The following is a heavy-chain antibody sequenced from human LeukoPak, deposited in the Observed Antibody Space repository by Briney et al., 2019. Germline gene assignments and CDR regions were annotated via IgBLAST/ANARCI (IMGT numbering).Heavy chain of an antibody. CDR2: ISGSGGST. CDR1: GFTFSSYA. Sequence: PGGSLRLSCAASGFTFSSYAMSWVRQAPGKGLEWVSAISGSGGSTYYADSVKGRFTISRDNSKNTLYLQMNSLRAEDTAVYYCAKGPPNSGFAPLWGQGAYYFDYWGQGTLVTVSS. D-gene: IGHD5-12*01. V-gene: IGHV3-23*01. CDR3: AKGPPNSGFAPLWGQGAYYFDY. J-gene: IGHJ4*02.